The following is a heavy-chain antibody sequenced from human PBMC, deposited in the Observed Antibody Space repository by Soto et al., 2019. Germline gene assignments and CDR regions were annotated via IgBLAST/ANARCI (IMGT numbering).Heavy chain of an antibody. CDR1: GGTFSNYA. Sequence: QVQLVQSGAEVKKPGSSVKVSCKAYGGTFSNYAITWVRQAPGQGLEWLGRIIPIFGTTDYAQKFQGRVTITADESTTTAYMELSSLRSDYTAVYYCAKDGGREGYFGNWFDPWGQGTLVTVSS. D-gene: IGHD2-15*01. CDR3: AKDGGREGYFGNWFDP. J-gene: IGHJ5*02. V-gene: IGHV1-69*15. CDR2: IIPIFGTT.